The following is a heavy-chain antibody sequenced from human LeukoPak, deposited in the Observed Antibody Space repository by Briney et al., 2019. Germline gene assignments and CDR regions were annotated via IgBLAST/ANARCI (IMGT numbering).Heavy chain of an antibody. J-gene: IGHJ4*02. CDR3: ALGPSCGGDCYSYFDY. CDR1: GFTFSSYW. Sequence: GGSLRLSCAASGFTFSSYWMSWVRQAPGKGPEWVANINQVGSEKYYVDSVKGRFTISRDNAKNSLYLQMNSLRAEDTAVYYCALGPSCGGDCYSYFDYWGQGTLVTVSS. D-gene: IGHD2-21*02. CDR2: INQVGSEK. V-gene: IGHV3-7*01.